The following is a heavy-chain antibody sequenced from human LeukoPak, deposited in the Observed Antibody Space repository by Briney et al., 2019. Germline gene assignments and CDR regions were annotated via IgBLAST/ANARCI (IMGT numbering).Heavy chain of an antibody. D-gene: IGHD6-19*01. CDR2: IWYDGHTK. V-gene: IGHV3-33*01. J-gene: IGHJ4*02. CDR3: AREWGRIAVAGGPGY. CDR1: GFTFSNYG. Sequence: PGRSLRLSCAVSGFTFSNYGMHWVRQAPGKGLEWLTLIWYDGHTKFYADSVKGRFTVSRGNSKNTLYLQMDNLRDEDTAVYYCAREWGRIAVAGGPGYWGQGTLVTVSS.